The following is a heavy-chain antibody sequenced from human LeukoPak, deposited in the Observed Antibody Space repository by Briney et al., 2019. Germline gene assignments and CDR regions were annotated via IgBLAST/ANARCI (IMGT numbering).Heavy chain of an antibody. Sequence: GGSLRLSCAASGFTFSSYAMHWVRQAPGKGLEWVAVISYDGSNKYYADSVKGRFTISRDNSKNTLYLQMNSLRAEDTAVYYCARQLGVWLRTTDDFDIWGQGTMVTVSS. D-gene: IGHD5-12*01. CDR2: ISYDGSNK. CDR1: GFTFSSYA. V-gene: IGHV3-30*04. CDR3: ARQLGVWLRTTDDFDI. J-gene: IGHJ3*02.